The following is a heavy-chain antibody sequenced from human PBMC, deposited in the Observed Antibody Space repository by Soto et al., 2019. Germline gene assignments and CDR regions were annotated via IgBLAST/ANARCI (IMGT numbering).Heavy chain of an antibody. CDR2: IWYDGSNK. CDR3: ARWRWPEAFDI. D-gene: IGHD2-15*01. V-gene: IGHV3-33*01. Sequence: QVQLVESGGGVVQPGRSLRLSCAASGFTFSSYGMHWVRQAPGKGLEWVAVIWYDGSNKYYADSVKGRFTISRDNSKNTLYLQMTSLRAEDTAVYYCARWRWPEAFDIWGRGTMVTVSS. CDR1: GFTFSSYG. J-gene: IGHJ3*02.